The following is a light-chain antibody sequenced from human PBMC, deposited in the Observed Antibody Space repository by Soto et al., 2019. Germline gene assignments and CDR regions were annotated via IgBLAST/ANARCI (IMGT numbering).Light chain of an antibody. CDR1: SSDVGSYNL. Sequence: QSVLTHPASVSGSPGQSITISCTGTSSDVGSYNLVSWYQQHPGKAPKLMIYEGSKRPSGVSNRSSGSKSGNTASLTISGLQAEDEADYYCCSYAGSSTFFYVLGTGPKVTVL. V-gene: IGLV2-23*03. CDR3: CSYAGSSTFFYV. J-gene: IGLJ1*01. CDR2: EGS.